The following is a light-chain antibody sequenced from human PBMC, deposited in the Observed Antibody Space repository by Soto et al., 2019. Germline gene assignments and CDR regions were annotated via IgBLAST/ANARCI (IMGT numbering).Light chain of an antibody. Sequence: QSALTQPASVSGSPGQSITVSCTGTSSDVGKYNLVSWYQQHPGKAPKLMIYEGSKRRSGISDRFSGSKSGNTASLTISGLQAEDEADYYCCSYAGSLTLLFGGGTKVTVL. CDR1: SSDVGKYNL. J-gene: IGLJ2*01. CDR3: CSYAGSLTLL. V-gene: IGLV2-23*01. CDR2: EGS.